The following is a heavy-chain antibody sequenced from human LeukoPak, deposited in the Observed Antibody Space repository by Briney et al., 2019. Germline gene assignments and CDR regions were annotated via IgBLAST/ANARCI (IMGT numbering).Heavy chain of an antibody. CDR2: INYSGNR. J-gene: IGHJ4*02. Sequence: SETLSLTCTVSGGFISGSHYYWAWLRQPPGKGLEWIGMINYSGNRYYYPSLWSRATISVYTSTNQFSLNLNSVTAADTAVYYCARGYDYWGQGTLVAVSS. V-gene: IGHV4-39*01. CDR1: GGFISGSHYY. D-gene: IGHD3-22*01. CDR3: ARGYDY.